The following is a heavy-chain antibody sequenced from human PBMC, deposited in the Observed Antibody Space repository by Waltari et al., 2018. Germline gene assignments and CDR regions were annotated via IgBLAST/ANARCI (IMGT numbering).Heavy chain of an antibody. CDR2: INHSGNT. V-gene: IGHV4-39*06. CDR3: VRDRERVALLNWFDP. CDR1: GGSITMRNSF. D-gene: IGHD2-15*01. J-gene: IGHJ5*02. Sequence: RLQLQESGPGLLKPSEPLSPTFPVSGGSITMRNSFWGWISQPPGKGLEWIGSINHSGNTYYNPSLKNGVTISVDRSKNQFSLKVNSVTAADTAVYYCVRDRERVALLNWFDPWGQGTLVTVSS.